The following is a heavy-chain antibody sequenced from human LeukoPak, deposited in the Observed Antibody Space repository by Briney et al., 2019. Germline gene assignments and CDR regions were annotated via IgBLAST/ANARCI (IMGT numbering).Heavy chain of an antibody. CDR3: ARVGDWNDLVY. Sequence: PAETLPLTCTVSGGSISPYYWSWIRQTPGKGLEWIGYILYSGTTTNYNPSLKSRVTISVDTSKNQFSLKLSSVTAAHTAVYYCARVGDWNDLVYWGQGTLVTVSS. D-gene: IGHD1-1*01. V-gene: IGHV4-59*01. CDR2: ILYSGTT. J-gene: IGHJ4*02. CDR1: GGSISPYY.